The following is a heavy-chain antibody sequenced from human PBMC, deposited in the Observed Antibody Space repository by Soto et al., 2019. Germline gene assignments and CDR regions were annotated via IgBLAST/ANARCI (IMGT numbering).Heavy chain of an antibody. D-gene: IGHD2-2*01. CDR2: IYYRGST. Sequence: SETLSLTCTVSGGSISSGDYYWSWIRQPPGKGLEWIGYIYYRGSTYYNPSLKSRVTISVDTSKNQFSLKLTSVTAADTAVYYCASLRLGYCSSTSCYQIPSYYYGMDVWGEGTTVTASS. J-gene: IGHJ6*04. CDR1: GGSISSGDYY. CDR3: ASLRLGYCSSTSCYQIPSYYYGMDV. V-gene: IGHV4-30-4*01.